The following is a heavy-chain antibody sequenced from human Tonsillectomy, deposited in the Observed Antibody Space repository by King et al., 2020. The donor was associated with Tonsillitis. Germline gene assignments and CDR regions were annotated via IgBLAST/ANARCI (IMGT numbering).Heavy chain of an antibody. CDR1: GFTFSNYA. Sequence: VQLVESGGNLVQPGGSLRLSCAASGFTFSNYAMTWVRQAPGKGLEWVSSISNSGGSTYQADSVKGRFTISRANSKNTLYLQMNSLRAEDTAVYYCAKELPPPPVYWGQGTLVTVSS. J-gene: IGHJ4*02. CDR2: ISNSGGST. D-gene: IGHD2-21*01. CDR3: AKELPPPPVY. V-gene: IGHV3-23*04.